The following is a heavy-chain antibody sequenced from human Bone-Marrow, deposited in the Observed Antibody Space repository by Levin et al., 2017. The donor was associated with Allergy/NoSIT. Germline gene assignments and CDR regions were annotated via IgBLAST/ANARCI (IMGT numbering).Heavy chain of an antibody. J-gene: IGHJ4*02. CDR2: IWSDGNNQ. CDR1: GFTFRNYA. Sequence: GGSLRLSCEASGFTFRNYAMHWVRQAPGKGLEWVAVIWSDGNNQYYAGPVKGRFIISRDNSKNTLYLQMNSLRAEDTATYYCAKDLNDYFGSGNYFVSWGQGTLVTVSS. CDR3: AKDLNDYFGSGNYFVS. V-gene: IGHV3-33*06. D-gene: IGHD3-10*01.